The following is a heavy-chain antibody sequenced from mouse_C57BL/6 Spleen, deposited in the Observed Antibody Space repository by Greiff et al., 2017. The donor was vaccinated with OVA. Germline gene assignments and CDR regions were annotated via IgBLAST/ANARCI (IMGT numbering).Heavy chain of an antibody. CDR2: INPYNGGT. Sequence: SGPVLVKPGASVKMSCKASGYTFTDYYMNWVKQSHGKSLEWIGVINPYNGGTSYNQKFKGKATLTVDKSSSTAYMELNSLTSEDSAVYYCAREELRGGAMDYWGQGTSVTVSS. V-gene: IGHV1-19*01. D-gene: IGHD1-1*01. CDR3: AREELRGGAMDY. CDR1: GYTFTDYY. J-gene: IGHJ4*01.